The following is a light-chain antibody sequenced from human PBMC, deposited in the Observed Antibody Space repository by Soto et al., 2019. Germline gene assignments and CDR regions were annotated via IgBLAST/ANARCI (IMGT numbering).Light chain of an antibody. Sequence: QSVLTQPASVSGSPGQSITISCTGTSSDVGGYKFVSWYQHHPGEAPKLIIYEVANRPSGISNRFSGSKSGNTASLTISGLQAEDEADYYCGSYTRTSCYVLFGGGTKLTVL. J-gene: IGLJ2*01. CDR1: SSDVGGYKF. CDR3: GSYTRTSCYVL. V-gene: IGLV2-14*01. CDR2: EVA.